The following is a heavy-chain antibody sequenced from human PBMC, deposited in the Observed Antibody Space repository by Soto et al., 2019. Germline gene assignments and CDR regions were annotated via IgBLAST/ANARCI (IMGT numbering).Heavy chain of an antibody. CDR3: ARYLRSNYYYYYYMDV. D-gene: IGHD2-15*01. CDR2: IYYSGST. CDR1: GGSISSGGYY. J-gene: IGHJ6*03. Sequence: TLSLTCTVSGGSISSGGYYWSWIRQHPGQGLEWIGYIYYSGSTYYNPSLKSRVTISVDTSKNQFSLNLSSVTAADTAVYYCARYLRSNYYYYYYMDVWGKGTTVTVSS. V-gene: IGHV4-31*03.